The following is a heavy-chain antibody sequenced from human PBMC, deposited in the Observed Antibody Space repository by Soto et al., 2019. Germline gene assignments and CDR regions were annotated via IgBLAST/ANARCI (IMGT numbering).Heavy chain of an antibody. CDR1: GGSISRGDYS. V-gene: IGHV4-30-2*01. Sequence: QLQLQESGSGLVKPSQTLSLTCGVSGGSISRGDYSWSWIRQPPGKGLEWIGFIYQSGTTYHNPSLKSRVTISVDRSKNQFSLKLTSVTDADTAVYYCARSLLVIAAAGYNWFDPWGQGTLVTVSS. CDR2: IYQSGTT. J-gene: IGHJ5*02. CDR3: ARSLLVIAAAGYNWFDP. D-gene: IGHD6-13*01.